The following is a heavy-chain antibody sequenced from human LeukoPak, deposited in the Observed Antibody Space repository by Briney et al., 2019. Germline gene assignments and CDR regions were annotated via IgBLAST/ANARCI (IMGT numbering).Heavy chain of an antibody. V-gene: IGHV4-39*01. J-gene: IGHJ4*02. D-gene: IGHD3-22*01. CDR2: IYYSGST. CDR3: AKHLYYYDGSGYKTPFDY. Sequence: PSETLSLTCTVSGGSVSSSRYYWGWIRQPRGKGLEWIGSIYYSGSTYYNPSLKSRVTISVDTSKNQFSLRLTSVTAADTAVYYCAKHLYYYDGSGYKTPFDYWGQGTLVTVSS. CDR1: GGSVSSSRYY.